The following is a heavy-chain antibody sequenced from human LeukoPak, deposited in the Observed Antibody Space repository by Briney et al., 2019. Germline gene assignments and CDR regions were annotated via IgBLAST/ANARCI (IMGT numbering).Heavy chain of an antibody. CDR3: ARDRGDYYDSSGYDY. CDR2: IYYSGST. J-gene: IGHJ4*02. CDR1: GGSISSYY. Sequence: KPSETLSLTCTVSGGSISSYYWSWIRQPPGKGLEWIGYIYYSGSTNYNPSLKSRVTISVDTSKNQFSLKLSSVTAADTAVYYCARDRGDYYDSSGYDYWGQGTPVTVSS. V-gene: IGHV4-59*12. D-gene: IGHD3-22*01.